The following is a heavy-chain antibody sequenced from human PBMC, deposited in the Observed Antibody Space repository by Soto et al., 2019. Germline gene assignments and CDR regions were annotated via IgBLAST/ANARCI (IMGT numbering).Heavy chain of an antibody. V-gene: IGHV1-18*01. D-gene: IGHD2-21*01. J-gene: IGHJ6*02. CDR2: ISGYNGDT. Sequence: QVHLVQSGAEVKKPGASVKVSCKASGYSFTTYGISWVRQAPGQGLEWMGWISGYNGDTNCAQNIQARVTMTTDTSKITAYMELRSLRSDDTAVYYCAREGVRPYYYYGMDVWGQGTTVTVSS. CDR1: GYSFTTYG. CDR3: AREGVRPYYYYGMDV.